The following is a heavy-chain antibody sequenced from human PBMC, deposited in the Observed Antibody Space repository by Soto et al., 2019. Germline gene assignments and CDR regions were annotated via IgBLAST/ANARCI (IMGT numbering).Heavy chain of an antibody. CDR2: IYYSGNT. CDR1: GGSINSGDYY. J-gene: IGHJ4*02. D-gene: IGHD3-10*01. CDR3: ATRPPGATFFGVFDY. Sequence: PSETLSLTCTVSGGSINSGDYYWTWIRQPPGKGLEWIGYIYYSGNTYYNPSLKSRVTISVDTSKNQFSLKLNAVTAADTAVYYCATRPPGATFFGVFDYWSQGALVTVSS. V-gene: IGHV4-30-4*02.